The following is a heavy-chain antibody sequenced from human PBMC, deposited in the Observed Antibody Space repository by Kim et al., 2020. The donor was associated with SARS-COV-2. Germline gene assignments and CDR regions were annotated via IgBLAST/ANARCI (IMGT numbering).Heavy chain of an antibody. J-gene: IGHJ4*02. D-gene: IGHD3-22*01. V-gene: IGHV1-69*13. CDR2: IIPIFGTA. Sequence: SVKVSCKASGGTFSSYAISWVRQAPGQGLEWMGGIIPIFGTANYAQKFQGRVTITADESTSTAYMELSSLRSEDTAVYYCARLPYDSSGYSPYFDYWGQGTLVTVSS. CDR3: ARLPYDSSGYSPYFDY. CDR1: GGTFSSYA.